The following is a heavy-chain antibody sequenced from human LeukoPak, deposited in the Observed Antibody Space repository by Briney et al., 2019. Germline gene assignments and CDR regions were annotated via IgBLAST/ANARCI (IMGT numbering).Heavy chain of an antibody. Sequence: SETLSLTCTVSGGSISSSSYYWGWIRQPPGKGLEWIGSIYYSGSTYYNPSLKSRVTISVDTSKNQFSLKLSSVTAADTAVYYCARGRALVRGVIRYNWFDPWGQGTLVTVSS. J-gene: IGHJ5*02. D-gene: IGHD3-10*01. V-gene: IGHV4-39*07. CDR1: GGSISSSSYY. CDR2: IYYSGST. CDR3: ARGRALVRGVIRYNWFDP.